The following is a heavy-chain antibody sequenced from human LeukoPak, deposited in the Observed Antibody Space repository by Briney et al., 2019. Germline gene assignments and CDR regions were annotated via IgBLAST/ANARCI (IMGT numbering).Heavy chain of an antibody. D-gene: IGHD4-17*01. CDR2: VYYSGNT. J-gene: IGHJ5*02. V-gene: IGHV4-30-4*08. Sequence: PSETLSLTCAVYGGSFSGYYWSWIRQPPGKGLEWIGYVYYSGNTYYSPSLESRLTISVDTSKNQFSLKLNSVTAADTAVYYCARGGGGSSTVTTYWFDPWGQGALVTVSS. CDR3: ARGGGGSSTVTTYWFDP. CDR1: GGSFSGYY.